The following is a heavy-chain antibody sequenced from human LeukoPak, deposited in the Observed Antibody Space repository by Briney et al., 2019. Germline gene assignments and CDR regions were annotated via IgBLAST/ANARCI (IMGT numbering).Heavy chain of an antibody. D-gene: IGHD4-17*01. CDR2: IYYSGST. CDR1: GGSISSYY. Sequence: SETLSLTCTVSGGSISSYYWSWIRQPPGKGLEWIGYIYYSGSTNYSPSLKSRVTISVDTSKNQFSLTLSSVTAADTAVYYCARHVYGEGMVVWGKGTTVTVSS. J-gene: IGHJ6*04. CDR3: ARHVYGEGMVV. V-gene: IGHV4-59*08.